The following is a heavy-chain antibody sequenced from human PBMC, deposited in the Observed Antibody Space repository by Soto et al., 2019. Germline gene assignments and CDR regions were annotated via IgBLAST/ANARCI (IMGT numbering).Heavy chain of an antibody. D-gene: IGHD1-1*01. CDR3: ARIEEIDTSKLAGNGMDV. Sequence: QVTLKESGPVLVKPTETLTLTCTVSGFSLSNARMGVSWIRQPPGKALEWLAHIFSNDEKSYSSSLKSRLTISSGPSKSRVVLTMTNMDPVDTATYYCARIEEIDTSKLAGNGMDVWGQGTTVTVSS. CDR2: IFSNDEK. CDR1: GFSLSNARMG. V-gene: IGHV2-26*01. J-gene: IGHJ6*02.